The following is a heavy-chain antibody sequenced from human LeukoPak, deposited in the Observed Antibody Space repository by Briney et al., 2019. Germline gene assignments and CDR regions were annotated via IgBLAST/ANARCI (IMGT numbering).Heavy chain of an antibody. V-gene: IGHV3-30*04. D-gene: IGHD3-22*01. J-gene: IGHJ4*02. CDR1: GFTFSSYA. CDR2: ISYDGSNK. Sequence: GGSLRLSCAASGFTFSSYAMHWVRQAPGKGLEWVAVISYDGSNKYYADSVKGRFTISRDNSKNTLYLQMNSLRAEDTAVYYCARDYDSSGYYPHFGYWGQGTLVTVSS. CDR3: ARDYDSSGYYPHFGY.